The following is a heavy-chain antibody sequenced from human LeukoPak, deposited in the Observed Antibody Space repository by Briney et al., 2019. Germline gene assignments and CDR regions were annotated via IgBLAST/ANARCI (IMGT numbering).Heavy chain of an antibody. CDR2: ISSSSSYI. V-gene: IGHV3-21*01. CDR1: GFTFSSYS. D-gene: IGHD3-16*01. Sequence: PGGSLRLSCAASGFTFSSYSMNWVRQARGKGLEWVSSISSSSSYIYYADSVKGRFTISRDNAKNSLYLQMNSLRAEDTAVYYCARRGGIESGYMDVWGKGTTVTVSS. CDR3: ARRGGIESGYMDV. J-gene: IGHJ6*03.